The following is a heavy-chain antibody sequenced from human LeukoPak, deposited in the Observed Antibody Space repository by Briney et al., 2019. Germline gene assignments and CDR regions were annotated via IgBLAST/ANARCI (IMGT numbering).Heavy chain of an antibody. CDR1: GFTVSSNH. J-gene: IGHJ6*02. CDR2: IYSGGST. D-gene: IGHD1-26*01. Sequence: GGSLRLSCAASGFTVSSNHMSWVRQAPGKGLGWVSVIYSGGSTYYADSVKGRFTISRDSSKNMLYLQMNSLRAEDTAVYYCAREGNTGSQEGMDVWGQGTTVTVSS. CDR3: AREGNTGSQEGMDV. V-gene: IGHV3-53*01.